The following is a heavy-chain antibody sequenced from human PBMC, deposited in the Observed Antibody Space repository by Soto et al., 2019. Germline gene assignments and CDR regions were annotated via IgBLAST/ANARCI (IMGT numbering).Heavy chain of an antibody. Sequence: GGSLRLSCAASGFTFSSYGMHWVRQAPGKGLEWVAVISYDGSNKYYADSVKGRFTISRDNSKNTLYLQMNSLRAEDTAVYYCAKDLGIAAAGTRAPLWGQGTLVTVSS. J-gene: IGHJ4*02. D-gene: IGHD6-13*01. CDR2: ISYDGSNK. CDR1: GFTFSSYG. CDR3: AKDLGIAAAGTRAPL. V-gene: IGHV3-30*18.